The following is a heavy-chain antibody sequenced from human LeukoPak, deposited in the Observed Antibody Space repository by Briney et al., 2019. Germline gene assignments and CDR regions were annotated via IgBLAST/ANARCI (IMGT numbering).Heavy chain of an antibody. CDR1: GFTFSSYT. D-gene: IGHD2-15*01. V-gene: IGHV3-21*01. CDR2: ISSSSSHI. CDR3: ARDPTPRYCSGGSCYTHYGMDV. J-gene: IGHJ6*02. Sequence: GGSLRLSCAASGFTFSSYTMNWVRQAPGKGLEWVSSISSSSSHIYYADSVKCRLTISRDNAKNSLYLQMNSLRAEDTAVYYCARDPTPRYCSGGSCYTHYGMDVWGQGTTVTVSS.